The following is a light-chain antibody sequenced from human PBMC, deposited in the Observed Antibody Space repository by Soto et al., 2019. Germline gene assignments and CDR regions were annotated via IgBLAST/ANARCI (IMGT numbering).Light chain of an antibody. V-gene: IGLV2-14*01. J-gene: IGLJ2*01. CDR3: SSYTSTTTLV. Sequence: QSALTQPASVSGSPGQSITISCTGDVGRYNYVSWYQQHPGKAPKLIIYEVSSRPSGVSNRFSGSKSGNTASLTISGLQADDEADYYCSSYTSTTTLVFGRGTKVTV. CDR2: EVS. CDR1: VGRYNY.